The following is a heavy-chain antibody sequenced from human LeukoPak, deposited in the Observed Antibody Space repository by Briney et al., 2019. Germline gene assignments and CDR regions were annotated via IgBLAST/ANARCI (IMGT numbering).Heavy chain of an antibody. Sequence: SETLSLTCTVSGGSISSSSYYWGWIRQPPGKGLEWIGSIYYSGSTYYNPSLKSRVTISVDTSKNQFSLKLSSVTAAGTAVYYCAKSYYDFWSGYYTGMGYYYYMDVWGKGTTVTVSS. D-gene: IGHD3-3*01. CDR1: GGSISSSSYY. CDR3: AKSYYDFWSGYYTGMGYYYYMDV. V-gene: IGHV4-39*01. J-gene: IGHJ6*03. CDR2: IYYSGST.